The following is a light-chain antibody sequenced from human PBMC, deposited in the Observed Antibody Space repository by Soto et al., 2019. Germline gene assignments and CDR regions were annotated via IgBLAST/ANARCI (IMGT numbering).Light chain of an antibody. CDR1: SSDVGAYNY. CDR3: SSYTSGSTWV. CDR2: EVS. V-gene: IGLV2-14*01. J-gene: IGLJ3*02. Sequence: QSALTQPASVSGSPGQSITISCTGTSSDVGAYNYVSWYQQHPGKAPKLMIYEVSKRPSGVSNRFSGSKSGNTASLTISGLQAEDEGDYYCSSYTSGSTWVFGGGTKVTVL.